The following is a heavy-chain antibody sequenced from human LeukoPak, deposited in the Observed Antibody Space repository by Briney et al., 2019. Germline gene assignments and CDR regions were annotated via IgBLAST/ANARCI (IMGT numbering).Heavy chain of an antibody. V-gene: IGHV3-30*18. CDR2: ISYDGSNK. CDR1: GFTFNIYG. CDR3: AKDRYGDQNWFDP. J-gene: IGHJ5*02. D-gene: IGHD4-17*01. Sequence: GGSLRLSCAASGFTFNIYGMHWVRQAPGKGLEWVAVISYDGSNKYCADSVKGRFTISRDNSKNTLYLQMNSLRAEDTAVYYCAKDRYGDQNWFDPWGQGTLVTVSS.